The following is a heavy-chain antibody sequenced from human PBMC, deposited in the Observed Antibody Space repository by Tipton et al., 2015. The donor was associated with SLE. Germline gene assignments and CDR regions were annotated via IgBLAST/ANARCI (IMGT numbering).Heavy chain of an antibody. CDR2: IYHSGST. J-gene: IGHJ4*02. V-gene: IGHV4-38-2*02. Sequence: TLSLTCTVSGYSISSGYYWGWIRQPPGKGLEWIGSIYHSGSTYYNPSLKSRVTISVDTSKNQFSLKLSSVTAADTAVYYCATSTLTTSPDYWGQGTLVTVSS. D-gene: IGHD4-11*01. CDR3: ATSTLTTSPDY. CDR1: GYSISSGYY.